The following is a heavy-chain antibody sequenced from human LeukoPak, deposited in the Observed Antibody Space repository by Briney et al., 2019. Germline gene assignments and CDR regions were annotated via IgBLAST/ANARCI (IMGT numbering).Heavy chain of an antibody. D-gene: IGHD6-25*01. CDR2: IKQDGSEK. CDR1: GFTFSSYA. J-gene: IGHJ4*02. CDR3: VRGPHIAATSY. Sequence: GGSLRLSCAASGFTFSSYAMSWVRQAPGRGLEWVANIKQDGSEKQYVDSVKGRFAISRDNAKKSLYLQINTLIAEDTAVYYCVRGPHIAATSYWGQGTLVTVSS. V-gene: IGHV3-7*03.